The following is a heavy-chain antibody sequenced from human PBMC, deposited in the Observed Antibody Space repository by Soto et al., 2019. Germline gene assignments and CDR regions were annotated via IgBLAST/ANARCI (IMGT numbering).Heavy chain of an antibody. CDR1: GFTFGDYA. D-gene: IGHD3-3*01. CDR3: TRDSPPPSWSGYYTAYYYYMDV. CDR2: IRSKAYGGTT. Sequence: GGSLRLSCTASGFTFGDYAMSWFRQAPGKGLEWVGFIRSKAYGGTTEYAASVKGRFTISRDDSKSIAYLQMNSLKTEDTAVYYCTRDSPPPSWSGYYTAYYYYMDVWGKETTVTVSS. V-gene: IGHV3-49*03. J-gene: IGHJ6*03.